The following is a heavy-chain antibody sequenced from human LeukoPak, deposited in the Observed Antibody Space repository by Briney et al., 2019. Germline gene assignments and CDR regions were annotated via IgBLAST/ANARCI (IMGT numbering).Heavy chain of an antibody. CDR1: GGSISSSSYY. CDR2: IYYSGGT. CDR3: ARQSQWLVHFDY. V-gene: IGHV4-39*01. J-gene: IGHJ4*02. D-gene: IGHD6-19*01. Sequence: SETLSLTCTVSGGSISSSSYYWGWIRQPPGKGLEWIGSIYYSGGTYYNPSLKSRVTISVDTSKNQFSLKLSSVTAADTAVYYCARQSQWLVHFDYWGQGTLVTVSS.